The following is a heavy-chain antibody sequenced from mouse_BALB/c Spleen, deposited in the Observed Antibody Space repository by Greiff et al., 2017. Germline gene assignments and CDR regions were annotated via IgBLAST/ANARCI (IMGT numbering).Heavy chain of an antibody. CDR2: IWAGGST. Sequence: VKLQESGPGLVAPSQSLSISCAVSGFSLTSYGIHWVRQPPGKGLEWLGVIWAGGSTNYYSTHMSSLCISKDKSKSQVFLKMNRLQTDDTAMYFCARGDYRYPFDYWGQGTTLTVSS. V-gene: IGHV2-9*02. CDR1: GFSLTSYG. CDR3: ARGDYRYPFDY. D-gene: IGHD2-14*01. J-gene: IGHJ2*01.